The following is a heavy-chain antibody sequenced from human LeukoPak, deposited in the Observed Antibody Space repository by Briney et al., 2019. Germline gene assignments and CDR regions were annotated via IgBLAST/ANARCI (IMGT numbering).Heavy chain of an antibody. CDR3: ARDRIPAAPSYSYFYMDV. V-gene: IGHV1-69*05. Sequence: GSSVKVSCKASGGDLSRYGISWVRLAPGQGLEWMGGIIPIFGTKNYAQRFQGRVTITTDESTSAVYMELSSLRSEGTAVYYCARDRIPAAPSYSYFYMDVWGKGTTVTVSS. CDR2: IIPIFGTK. D-gene: IGHD6-13*01. J-gene: IGHJ6*03. CDR1: GGDLSRYG.